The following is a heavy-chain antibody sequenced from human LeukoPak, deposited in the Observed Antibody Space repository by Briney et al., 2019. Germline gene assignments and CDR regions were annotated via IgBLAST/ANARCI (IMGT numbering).Heavy chain of an antibody. CDR2: TYYTGST. J-gene: IGHJ4*02. Sequence: ASETLSLTCTVSGGSISSYYWGWIRQPPGKGLEWIGYTYYTGSTNCNPSLRSRVTISVDSSKNQFSLKVNSVTAADTAVYYCARGDYFGSGLGDWGQGTLVTVSS. CDR3: ARGDYFGSGLGD. V-gene: IGHV4-59*01. CDR1: GGSISSYY. D-gene: IGHD3-10*01.